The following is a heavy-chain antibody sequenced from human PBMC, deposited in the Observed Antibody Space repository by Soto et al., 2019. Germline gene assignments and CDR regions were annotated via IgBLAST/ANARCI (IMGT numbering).Heavy chain of an antibody. CDR1: GFIVSDTY. D-gene: IGHD3-3*01. CDR3: AKEGLGGIFGAGGFDP. J-gene: IGHJ5*02. V-gene: IGHV3-53*01. CDR2: IYRGGDT. Sequence: RGSLRLSCAASGFIVSDTYMKGFRQAPGRGLEWVSVIYRGGDTYYADPVKSRFTISRDNSTVYLQMNNLRAEDTAMYYCAKEGLGGIFGAGGFDPWGQGTLVTVSS.